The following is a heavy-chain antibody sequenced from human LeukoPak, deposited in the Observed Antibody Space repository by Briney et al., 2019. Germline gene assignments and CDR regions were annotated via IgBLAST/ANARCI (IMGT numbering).Heavy chain of an antibody. Sequence: ASVKVSCKASGYTFTSYDINWVRQATGQGLEWMGWMNPNSGDTGYPQKFQGRVTMTRDMSTSTVYMELSSLRSEDTAVYYCARGVVAVAGLDYWGQGTLVTVSS. CDR1: GYTFTSYD. J-gene: IGHJ4*02. V-gene: IGHV1-8*01. CDR3: ARGVVAVAGLDY. CDR2: MNPNSGDT. D-gene: IGHD6-19*01.